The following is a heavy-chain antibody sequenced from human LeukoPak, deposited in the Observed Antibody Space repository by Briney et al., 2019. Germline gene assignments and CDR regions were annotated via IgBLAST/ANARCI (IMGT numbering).Heavy chain of an antibody. CDR3: AKKSYEPGGY. CDR2: ISSVGEV. D-gene: IGHD3-16*01. Sequence: QPGGSLRLSCTASGLIFTSFAMHWVRQAPGKGLDWVSSISSVGEVYYADSVKGRFTISRDNSKNTLYLQMNSLRAEDTAVYYCAKKSYEPGGYWGQGTLVTVSS. J-gene: IGHJ4*02. V-gene: IGHV3-23*01. CDR1: GLIFTSFA.